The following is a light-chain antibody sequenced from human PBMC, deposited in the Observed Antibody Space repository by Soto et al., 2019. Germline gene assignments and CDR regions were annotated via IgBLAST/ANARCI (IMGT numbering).Light chain of an antibody. V-gene: IGKV2-28*01. CDR2: MGS. CDR1: QSLVHSNGYNY. CDR3: MQTLQSRT. Sequence: DIVMTQSPLSLPVTPGEPASISCRSSQSLVHSNGYNYLDWYLQKPGQSPQVLIYMGSNRASGVPDRLSSRGSSTDFTLKISRVEADAVGLSYCMQTLQSRTFGQGTKVEI. J-gene: IGKJ1*01.